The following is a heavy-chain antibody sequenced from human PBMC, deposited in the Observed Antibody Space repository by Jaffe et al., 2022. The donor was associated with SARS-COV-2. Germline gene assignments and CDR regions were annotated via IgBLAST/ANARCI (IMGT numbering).Heavy chain of an antibody. J-gene: IGHJ4*02. Sequence: QVQLVESGGGVVQPGRSLRLSCAASGFTFSSYAMHWVRQAPGKGLEWVAVISYDGSNKYYADSVKGRFTISRDNSKNTLYLQMNSLRAEDTAVYYCARPTGRDYEAYCGGDCYSFDYWGQGTLVTVSS. CDR2: ISYDGSNK. V-gene: IGHV3-30-3*01. D-gene: IGHD2-21*02. CDR3: ARPTGRDYEAYCGGDCYSFDY. CDR1: GFTFSSYA.